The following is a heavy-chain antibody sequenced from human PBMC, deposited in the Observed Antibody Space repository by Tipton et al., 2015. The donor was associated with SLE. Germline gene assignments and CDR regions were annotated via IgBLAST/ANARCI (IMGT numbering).Heavy chain of an antibody. CDR3: AKSFRSRVQGIISFYYYGVDV. V-gene: IGHV3-23*01. Sequence: GSLRLSCAASGFNFDNYGMSWVRQAPGKGLEWVSAISGRGGSTYYADSVKGRFTISRDNSKNTLYLQMNSLRAEDTAVYYCAKSFRSRVQGIISFYYYGVDVWGQGTTVTVSS. D-gene: IGHD3-10*01. CDR2: ISGRGGST. CDR1: GFNFDNYG. J-gene: IGHJ6*02.